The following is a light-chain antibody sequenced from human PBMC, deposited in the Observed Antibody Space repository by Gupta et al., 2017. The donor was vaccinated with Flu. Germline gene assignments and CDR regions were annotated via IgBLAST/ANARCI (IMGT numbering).Light chain of an antibody. V-gene: IGKV1-5*03. CDR2: MAS. CDR3: QQYYTFFPT. J-gene: IGKJ2*01. Sequence: PSTLCATMEDKFSKTVLATYSIKHWLTGYQQKPGKGPKVLVYMASTLECGVPAPFSGSGSGTEFTLTISNLQPDDVATYYCQQYYTFFPTFGQGTKLEIK. CDR1: YSIKHW.